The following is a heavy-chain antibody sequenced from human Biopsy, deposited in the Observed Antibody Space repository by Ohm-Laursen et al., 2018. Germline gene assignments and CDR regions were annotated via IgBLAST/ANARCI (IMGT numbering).Heavy chain of an antibody. CDR2: ISHTGYT. J-gene: IGHJ1*01. CDR1: GGSFTGHY. V-gene: IGHV4-59*11. Sequence: GTLSLTCTVSGGSFTGHYWTWIRQPPGKGLEWIGHISHTGYTSYKSSLKSRVTISLDTSRKHFSLRLTSLAAADTAVYYWARGSNEYGGLYFPHWGQGTLVTVSS. D-gene: IGHD4-23*01. CDR3: ARGSNEYGGLYFPH.